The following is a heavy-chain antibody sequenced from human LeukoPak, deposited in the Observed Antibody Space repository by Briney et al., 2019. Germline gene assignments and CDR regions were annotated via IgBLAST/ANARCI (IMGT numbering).Heavy chain of an antibody. J-gene: IGHJ4*02. V-gene: IGHV3-30-3*01. CDR1: GFTFSSYA. Sequence: GRSLRLSCAASGFTFSSYAMHWVRQAPGKGLEWVAVISYDGSNKYYADSVKGRFTISRDNSKNTPYLQMNSLRAEDTAVYYCARDPPCSGGSCYYFDYWGQGTLVTVSS. CDR3: ARDPPCSGGSCYYFDY. CDR2: ISYDGSNK. D-gene: IGHD2-15*01.